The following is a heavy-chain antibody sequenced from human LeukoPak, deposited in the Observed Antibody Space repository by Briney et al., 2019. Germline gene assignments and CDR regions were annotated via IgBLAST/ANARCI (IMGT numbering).Heavy chain of an antibody. CDR2: INSDGSST. CDR3: ARALKGLRRRIGGTTTFEYYYYMDV. V-gene: IGHV3-74*01. CDR1: GFTFSSYW. J-gene: IGHJ6*03. Sequence: GGSLRLSCAASGFTFSSYWMHWVRQAPGKGLVWVSRINSDGSSTNYADSVKGRFTISRDNAKNTLYLQMNSLRAEDTAVYYCARALKGLRRRIGGTTTFEYYYYMDVWGKGTTVTISS. D-gene: IGHD1-26*01.